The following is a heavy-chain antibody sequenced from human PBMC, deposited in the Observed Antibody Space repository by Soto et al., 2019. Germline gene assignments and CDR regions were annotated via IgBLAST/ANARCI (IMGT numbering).Heavy chain of an antibody. J-gene: IGHJ4*02. CDR3: GRDISLRAWLSLVVDY. CDR1: GFTFSSYA. V-gene: IGHV3-23*01. Sequence: GGSLRLSCAASGFTFSSYAMSWVRLAPGKGLEWVSAISVSGGSTYYADSVKGRFTISRENAKNSLCLQMNSLRAEDTALYYSGRDISLRAWLSLVVDYLVEGGRITVSS. CDR2: ISVSGGST. D-gene: IGHD6-19*01.